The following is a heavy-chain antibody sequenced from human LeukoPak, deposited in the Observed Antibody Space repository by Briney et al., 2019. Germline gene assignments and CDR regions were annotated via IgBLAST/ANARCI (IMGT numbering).Heavy chain of an antibody. CDR1: GGSISRSNW. V-gene: IGHV4-4*02. CDR2: IYHSGST. J-gene: IGHJ4*02. Sequence: SETLSLTCAVSGGSISRSNWWSWVRQPPGKGLEWIGEIYHSGSTNYNPSLKSRVTMSVDKSKNQFSLKLSSVTAADTAVYYCARGLGYYDSSRYFDYWGQGTLVTVSS. D-gene: IGHD3-22*01. CDR3: ARGLGYYDSSRYFDY.